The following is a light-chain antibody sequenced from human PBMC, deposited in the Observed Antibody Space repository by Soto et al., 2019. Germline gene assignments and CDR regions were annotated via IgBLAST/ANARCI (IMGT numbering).Light chain of an antibody. Sequence: EIVLTQSPGSLSLSPGQRATLSCRASQSVDSTFFAWYQKKPGQAPRLLIYGASKRDTGVPDRFSGSGSGTDFTLTISRLEPEDIAVYYCQQYMSSVTFGQGTKVDI. CDR1: QSVDSTF. J-gene: IGKJ1*01. V-gene: IGKV3-20*01. CDR2: GAS. CDR3: QQYMSSVT.